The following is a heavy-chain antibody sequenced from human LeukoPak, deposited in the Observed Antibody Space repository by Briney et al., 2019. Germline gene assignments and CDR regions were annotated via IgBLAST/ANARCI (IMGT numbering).Heavy chain of an antibody. CDR3: ARGRGVLLWFGESPNFDY. J-gene: IGHJ4*02. CDR1: GGSFSGYY. V-gene: IGHV4-34*01. D-gene: IGHD3-10*01. CDR2: INHSGST. Sequence: ASETLSLTCAVYGGSFSGYYWSWIRQPPGKGLEWIGEINHSGSTNYYPSLKSRVTISVDTSKNQFSLKLSSATAADTAVYYCARGRGVLLWFGESPNFDYWGQGTLVTVSS.